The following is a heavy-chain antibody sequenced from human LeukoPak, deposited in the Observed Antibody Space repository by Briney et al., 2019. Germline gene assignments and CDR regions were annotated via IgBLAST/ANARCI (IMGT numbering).Heavy chain of an antibody. D-gene: IGHD3-3*01. Sequence: GGSLRLSCAASGFTFSSYAMSWVRQAPGKGLEWVSAISGSGGSTYYADSVKGRFTISRDNSKNTLYLQMNSLRAEDTAVYYCAEAPGAPFGVVTYYFDYWGQGTLVTVSS. CDR3: AEAPGAPFGVVTYYFDY. J-gene: IGHJ4*02. V-gene: IGHV3-23*01. CDR1: GFTFSSYA. CDR2: ISGSGGST.